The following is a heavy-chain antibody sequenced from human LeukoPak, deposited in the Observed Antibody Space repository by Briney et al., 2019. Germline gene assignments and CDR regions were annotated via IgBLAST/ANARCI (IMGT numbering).Heavy chain of an antibody. Sequence: GRSLRFSCAASGFTFSSYAMHWVRQAPGKGLEWVAVISYDGSNKYYADSVKGRFTISRDNSKNTLYLQMNSLRAEDTAVYYCAKGGPVAADPRYFQHWGQGTLVTVSS. V-gene: IGHV3-30-3*01. J-gene: IGHJ1*01. CDR1: GFTFSSYA. CDR3: AKGGPVAADPRYFQH. CDR2: ISYDGSNK. D-gene: IGHD6-19*01.